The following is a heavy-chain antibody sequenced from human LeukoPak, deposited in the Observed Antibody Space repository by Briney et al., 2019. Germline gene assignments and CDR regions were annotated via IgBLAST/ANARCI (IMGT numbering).Heavy chain of an antibody. CDR2: ISSSGSTI. Sequence: GGSLRLSCAASGFTFSDYYMSWIRQAPGKGLEWVSYISSSGSTIYYADSVKGRFTISRDNAKNSLYLQMNSLRAEDTAVYYCARDRYCSSTSCYMDYYYYYYMDVWGKGTTVTVSS. D-gene: IGHD2-2*02. CDR1: GFTFSDYY. V-gene: IGHV3-11*04. CDR3: ARDRYCSSTSCYMDYYYYYYMDV. J-gene: IGHJ6*03.